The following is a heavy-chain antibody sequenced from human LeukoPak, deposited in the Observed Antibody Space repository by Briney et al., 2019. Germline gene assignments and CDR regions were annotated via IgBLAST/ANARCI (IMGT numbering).Heavy chain of an antibody. CDR1: GFTVSSSY. Sequence: PGGSLGLSCAASGFTVSSSYMTWVRQAPGKGLEWVSVIYSGGSTYYADSVKGRFAVSRDNSKNTLYLQMNSLRSEDTAVYYCARGHGSTSYHLDYWGQGTLVTVSS. CDR2: IYSGGST. CDR3: ARGHGSTSYHLDY. D-gene: IGHD3-10*01. V-gene: IGHV3-53*01. J-gene: IGHJ4*02.